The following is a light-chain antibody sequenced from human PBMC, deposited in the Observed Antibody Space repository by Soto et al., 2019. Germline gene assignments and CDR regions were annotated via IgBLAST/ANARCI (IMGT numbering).Light chain of an antibody. CDR1: QSLSSSY. J-gene: IGKJ2*02. CDR2: GTS. Sequence: EIVLTQSPGTLSLSPGERATLSCRASQSLSSSYLAWYQQKPGQAPRLLIYGTSIRATGIPDRFSGSGSGTEFTLTISSLQSEDFAVYYCQQYNNWPPAGTFGQGTKLEIK. V-gene: IGKV3-20*01. CDR3: QQYNNWPPAGT.